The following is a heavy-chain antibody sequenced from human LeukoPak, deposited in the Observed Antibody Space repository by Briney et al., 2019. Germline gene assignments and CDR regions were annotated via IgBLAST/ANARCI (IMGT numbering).Heavy chain of an antibody. Sequence: SETLSLTCTVSGGSFNYDYWSWIRQSPGKRLEWIGYIHYSGATNYSPSLNSRVTISVDTSKNQFSLKLSSVTAADTALYYCATLRGASTAVFDSWGQGTLVTVSS. D-gene: IGHD2-21*02. CDR3: ATLRGASTAVFDS. CDR2: IHYSGAT. V-gene: IGHV4-59*08. J-gene: IGHJ4*02. CDR1: GGSFNYDY.